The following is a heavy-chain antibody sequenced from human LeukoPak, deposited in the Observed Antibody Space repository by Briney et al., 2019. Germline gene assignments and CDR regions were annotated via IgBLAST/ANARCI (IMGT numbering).Heavy chain of an antibody. J-gene: IGHJ4*02. Sequence: PEGSLRLSCAASGFTFSGYWMSWVRQTPEKGPEWVANIKQDGSEIYYVDSVKGRFTISRDNAENSLYLQMNSLRADDTAVYYCARDKIVGPTTLDYWGQGTLVTVSS. V-gene: IGHV3-7*01. CDR1: GFTFSGYW. D-gene: IGHD1-26*01. CDR3: ARDKIVGPTTLDY. CDR2: IKQDGSEI.